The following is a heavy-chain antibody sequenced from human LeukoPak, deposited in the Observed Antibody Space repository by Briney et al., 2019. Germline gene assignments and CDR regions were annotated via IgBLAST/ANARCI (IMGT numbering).Heavy chain of an antibody. CDR3: ARTSSWYAGAWFDS. CDR2: IYFSGTP. V-gene: IGHV4-39*01. J-gene: IGHJ5*01. CDR1: RGSIRTADYY. Sequence: SETLSLTCTVSRGSIRTADYYWAWVRQPPGEGLEWLGSIYFSGTPYFNPSLKSRVAVSIDTSKDQFSLKVTSVNASDTAVYFCARTSSWYAGAWFDSWGQGTLVTVSS. D-gene: IGHD6-13*01.